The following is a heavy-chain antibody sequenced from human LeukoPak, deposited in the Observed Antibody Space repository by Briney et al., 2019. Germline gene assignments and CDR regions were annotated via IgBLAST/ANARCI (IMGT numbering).Heavy chain of an antibody. Sequence: ASVKVSCKASGYTFTSYAMHWVRQAPGQRLEWMGWINAGNGNTKYSQKFQGRVTITRDTSASTAYMELSGLRSEDTAVYYCARVLSYCSSTSCFDAFDIWGQGTMVTVSS. CDR3: ARVLSYCSSTSCFDAFDI. D-gene: IGHD2-2*01. V-gene: IGHV1-3*01. CDR2: INAGNGNT. J-gene: IGHJ3*02. CDR1: GYTFTSYA.